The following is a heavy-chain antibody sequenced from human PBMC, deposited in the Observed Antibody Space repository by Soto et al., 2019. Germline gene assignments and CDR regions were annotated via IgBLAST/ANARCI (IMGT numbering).Heavy chain of an antibody. CDR1: GFTFSSYG. J-gene: IGHJ4*02. Sequence: QPGGSLRLSCAASGFTFSSYGMHWVRQAPGKGLEWVAVIWYDGSNKYYADSVKGRFTISRDNSKNTLYLQMNSLRAEDTAVYYCARTPQWLVTPPFDYWGQGTLVTVSS. CDR2: IWYDGSNK. CDR3: ARTPQWLVTPPFDY. D-gene: IGHD6-19*01. V-gene: IGHV3-33*01.